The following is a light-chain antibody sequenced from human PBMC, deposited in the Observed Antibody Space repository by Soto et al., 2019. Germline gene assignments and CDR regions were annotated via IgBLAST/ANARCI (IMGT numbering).Light chain of an antibody. CDR2: DAS. V-gene: IGKV1-5*01. J-gene: IGKJ1*01. CDR3: QQYDTYPWT. Sequence: EIQMTQSPTTLSASVGGRVLITCRASQRMSAWLAWYQQKPGKAPTLLIYDASSLENGVPSRFSGSGSGTDFTLTISSLQPDDFATYYCQQYDTYPWTFGQGTKVDIK. CDR1: QRMSAW.